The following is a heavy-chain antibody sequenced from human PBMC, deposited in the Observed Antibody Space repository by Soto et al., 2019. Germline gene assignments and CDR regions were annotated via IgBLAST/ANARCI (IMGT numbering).Heavy chain of an antibody. CDR1: GYTFTSYG. CDR3: ARDSDEGGYYYDYYMDV. Sequence: QVQLVQSGAEVKKPGASVKVSCKASGYTFTSYGISWVRQAPGQGLEWMGWISAYNGNTNYAQKLQGRVTMTTDTSTSTAYMEMRSLRSDDTAVYYCARDSDEGGYYYDYYMDVWGKGTTVTVSS. V-gene: IGHV1-18*01. CDR2: ISAYNGNT. J-gene: IGHJ6*03.